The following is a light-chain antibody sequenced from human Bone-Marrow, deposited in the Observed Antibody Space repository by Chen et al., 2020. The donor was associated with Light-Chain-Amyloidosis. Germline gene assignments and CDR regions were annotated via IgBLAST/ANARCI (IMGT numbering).Light chain of an antibody. CDR1: QTISSNY. Sequence: ELALTQSPGTLSLSPGEGANLSCRASQTISSNYLTWYQQKFGQAPRLLIYGSSSRATGIPDRFTGSGSGTDFTLTINRLEPEDFAMYYCQQYGTSPLTVGGGTKVEIK. CDR2: GSS. J-gene: IGKJ4*01. CDR3: QQYGTSPLT. V-gene: IGKV3-20*01.